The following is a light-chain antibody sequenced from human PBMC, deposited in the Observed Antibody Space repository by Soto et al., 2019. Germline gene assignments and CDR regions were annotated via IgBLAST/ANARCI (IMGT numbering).Light chain of an antibody. CDR3: QQLFDSPIT. CDR1: QVISTS. Sequence: DIQLTQSPSVLSPSIGESVTITCRASQVISTSLAWYQVKPGKAPKLLIYAASTLESGVPSRFSATVSGTEFSLTITSLQPEDFATYYCQQLFDSPITFGQGTRLE. V-gene: IGKV1-9*01. CDR2: AAS. J-gene: IGKJ5*01.